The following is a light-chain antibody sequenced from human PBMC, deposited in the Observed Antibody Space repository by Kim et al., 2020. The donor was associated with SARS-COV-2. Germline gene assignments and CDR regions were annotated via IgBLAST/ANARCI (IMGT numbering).Light chain of an antibody. Sequence: QLVLTQSPSASASLGASVKLTCTLSSGHSSYAIAWHQQQPEKGPRYLMKLNSDGSHSKGDGIPDRFSGSSSGAERYLTISSLQSEDEVDYYCQTWGTGIPVFGGGTKLTVL. J-gene: IGLJ3*02. CDR2: LNSDGSH. V-gene: IGLV4-69*01. CDR3: QTWGTGIPV. CDR1: SGHSSYA.